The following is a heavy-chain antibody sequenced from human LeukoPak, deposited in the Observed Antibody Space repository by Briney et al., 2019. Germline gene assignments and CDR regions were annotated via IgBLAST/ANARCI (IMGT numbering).Heavy chain of an antibody. D-gene: IGHD6-19*01. Sequence: GGSLRLSCAASGFTFSSYEMNWVRQAPGKGREGVSYISSSGSTIYYADSGKGRFTISRDNAKNSLYLQMNSLRAEDTAVYYCARGGGGQWLVYFDYWGQGTLVTVSS. J-gene: IGHJ4*02. CDR1: GFTFSSYE. CDR3: ARGGGGQWLVYFDY. CDR2: ISSSGSTI. V-gene: IGHV3-48*03.